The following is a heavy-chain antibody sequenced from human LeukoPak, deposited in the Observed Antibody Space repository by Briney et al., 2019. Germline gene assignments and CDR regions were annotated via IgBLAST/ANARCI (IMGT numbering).Heavy chain of an antibody. V-gene: IGHV3-30*03. CDR2: ISYDGSNK. CDR3: ARDPPSVSWELLRGAFDI. Sequence: GGSLRLSCAASGFTFSSYGMHWVRQAPGKGLEWVAVISYDGSNKYYADSVKGRFTISRDNSKNTLYLQMNSLRAEDTAVYYCARDPPSVSWELLRGAFDIWGQGTMVTVSS. CDR1: GFTFSSYG. J-gene: IGHJ3*02. D-gene: IGHD1-26*01.